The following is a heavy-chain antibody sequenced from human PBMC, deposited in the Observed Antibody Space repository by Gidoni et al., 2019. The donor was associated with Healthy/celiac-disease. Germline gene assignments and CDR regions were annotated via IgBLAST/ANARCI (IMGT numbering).Heavy chain of an antibody. CDR3: ARDPSSSSPNWFDP. V-gene: IGHV3-33*01. D-gene: IGHD6-13*01. Sequence: QVQPVASGGVVVQPARFLSLSSASSGFPFSSYGMHWVRQVPGQGLAWVAVIWYDGSNKYYADSVKGRFTISRDNSKNTLYLQMNSLRAEDTAVYYCARDPSSSSPNWFDPWGQGTLVTVSS. CDR2: IWYDGSNK. CDR1: GFPFSSYG. J-gene: IGHJ5*02.